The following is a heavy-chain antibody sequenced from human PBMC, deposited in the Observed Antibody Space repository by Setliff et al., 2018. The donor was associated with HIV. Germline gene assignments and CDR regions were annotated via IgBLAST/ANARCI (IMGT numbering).Heavy chain of an antibody. V-gene: IGHV1-18*01. J-gene: IGHJ4*02. CDR3: VRDEKRAAGGSMYYFDY. CDR1: GGTFRTYA. Sequence: GASVKVSCKSSGGTFRTYAISWVRQAPGQGLEWMGWVNEDNGDRNFAPSVQGRIALTTDTSTNTAYMELTNLRSDDTALYFCVRDEKRAAGGSMYYFDYWGQGTLVTVSS. D-gene: IGHD5-12*01. CDR2: VNEDNGDR.